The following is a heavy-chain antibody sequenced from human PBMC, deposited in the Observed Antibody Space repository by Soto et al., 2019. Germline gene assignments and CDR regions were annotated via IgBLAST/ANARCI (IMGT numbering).Heavy chain of an antibody. V-gene: IGHV3-73*01. D-gene: IGHD2-21*02. J-gene: IGHJ4*02. CDR3: TRPGRLCGRGDCYIHEY. CDR2: IRSKANSYAT. Sequence: GGSLRLSCAASGFTFSGSAMHWVRQASGKGLEWVGRIRSKANSYATAYAASVKGRFTISRDDSKNTAYLQMNSLKTEDTAVYYCTRPGRLCGRGDCYIHEYSGQGTLVTVSS. CDR1: GFTFSGSA.